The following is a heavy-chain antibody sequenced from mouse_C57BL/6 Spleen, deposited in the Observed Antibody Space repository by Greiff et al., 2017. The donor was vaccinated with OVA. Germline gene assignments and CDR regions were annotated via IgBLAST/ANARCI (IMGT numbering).Heavy chain of an antibody. CDR3: ARQLRIYAMDY. Sequence: VQLQQPGAELVRPGSSVKLSCKASGYTFTSYWMDWVKQRPGQGLEWIGNIYSSDSETHYNQKFKDKATLTVDKSSSTAYMQLSSLTSEDSAVYYCARQLRIYAMDYWGQGTSVTVSS. J-gene: IGHJ4*01. V-gene: IGHV1-61*01. D-gene: IGHD1-1*01. CDR1: GYTFTSYW. CDR2: IYSSDSET.